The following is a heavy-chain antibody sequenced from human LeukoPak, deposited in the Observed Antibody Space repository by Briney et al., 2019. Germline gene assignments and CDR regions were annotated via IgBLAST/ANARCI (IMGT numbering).Heavy chain of an antibody. CDR3: AKAPRGSSWYMAAFDI. Sequence: GGSLRLSCAASGFTFDDYAMHWVRQAPGKGLEWVSGISWNSGSIGYADSVKGRFTISRDNAKNSLYLQMNSQRAEDTALYYCAKAPRGSSWYMAAFDIWGQGTMVTVSS. CDR1: GFTFDDYA. V-gene: IGHV3-9*01. J-gene: IGHJ3*02. D-gene: IGHD6-13*01. CDR2: ISWNSGSI.